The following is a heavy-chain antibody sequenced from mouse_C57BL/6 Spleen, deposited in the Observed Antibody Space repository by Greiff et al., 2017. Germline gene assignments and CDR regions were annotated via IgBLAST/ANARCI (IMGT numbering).Heavy chain of an antibody. Sequence: QVHVKQPGAELVKPGASVKLSCKASGYTFTSYWMQWVKQRPGQGLEWIGEIDPSDSYTNYNQKFKGKATLTVDTSSSTAYMQLSSLTSEDSAVYYCARSGLYAMDYWGQGTSVTVSS. V-gene: IGHV1-50*01. CDR3: ARSGLYAMDY. CDR1: GYTFTSYW. CDR2: IDPSDSYT. J-gene: IGHJ4*01.